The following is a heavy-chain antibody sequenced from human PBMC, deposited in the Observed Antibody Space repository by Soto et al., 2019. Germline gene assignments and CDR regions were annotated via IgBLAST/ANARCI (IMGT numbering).Heavy chain of an antibody. V-gene: IGHV5-51*01. CDR1: VYGFTNNW. CDR2: IYPGDSDT. Sequence: GESLKISCEGSVYGFTNNWIGWVRQMPGKGLEWMGIIYPGDSDTRYSPSFQGQVTISADKSISTAYLQWSSLKASDTAMYYCARRSNSQYAMDVWGQGTTVTVSS. CDR3: ARRSNSQYAMDV. J-gene: IGHJ6*02. D-gene: IGHD4-4*01.